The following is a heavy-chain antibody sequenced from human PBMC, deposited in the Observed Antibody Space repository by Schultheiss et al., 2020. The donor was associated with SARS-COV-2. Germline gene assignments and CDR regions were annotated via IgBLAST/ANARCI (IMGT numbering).Heavy chain of an antibody. CDR3: ARNSDRWYSMDV. CDR2: IYTSGST. CDR1: GGSISSYY. Sequence: GSLRLSCTVSGGSISSYYWSWIRQPAGKGLEWIGRIYTSGSTNYNPSLKSRVTMSVDTSKNQFSLKLSSVTAADTAVYYCARNSDRWYSMDVWGKGTTVTVSS. J-gene: IGHJ6*03. V-gene: IGHV4-4*07. D-gene: IGHD2-15*01.